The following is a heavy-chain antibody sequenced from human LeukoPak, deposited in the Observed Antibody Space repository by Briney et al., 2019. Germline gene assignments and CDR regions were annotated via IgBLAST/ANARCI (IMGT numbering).Heavy chain of an antibody. D-gene: IGHD4-11*01. CDR2: ISSSSSYI. CDR1: GFTVSNNY. V-gene: IGHV3-21*04. CDR3: ARVIPYTVAAHGMDV. Sequence: GGSLRLSCAASGFTVSNNYMSWVRQAPGKGLEWVSSISSSSSYIYYADSVKGRFTISRDNAKNSLYLQMNSLRAEDTAVYFCARVIPYTVAAHGMDVWGQGTTVTVSS. J-gene: IGHJ6*02.